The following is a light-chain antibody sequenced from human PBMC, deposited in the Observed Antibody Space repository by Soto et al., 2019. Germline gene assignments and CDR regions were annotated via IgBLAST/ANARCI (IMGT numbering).Light chain of an antibody. CDR1: QSVSSSY. J-gene: IGKJ1*01. Sequence: EIVLTQSPGTLSLSPGERATLSCRASQSVSSSYLAWYQQKPGQAPRLLIYGASSRATGIPDRFSGSVSGTDFTLTISRLEPEDFEVYYCQQYGSTPAFGQGTKVEIK. CDR3: QQYGSTPA. V-gene: IGKV3-20*01. CDR2: GAS.